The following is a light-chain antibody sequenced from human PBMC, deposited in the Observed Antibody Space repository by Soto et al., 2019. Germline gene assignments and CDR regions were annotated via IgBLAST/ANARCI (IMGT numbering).Light chain of an antibody. CDR1: SSNIGSNY. CDR2: RNN. CDR3: AAWGASLSGAV. J-gene: IGLJ3*02. V-gene: IGLV1-47*01. Sequence: QLVLTQPPSASGTPGQTVTISCAGSSSNIGSNYVYWYQQLQGTAPRLLIYRNNQRPSVVRDRFSCSKSGTSASLAISGIRDEDDADYHCAAWGASLSGAVFGGGTKLTVL.